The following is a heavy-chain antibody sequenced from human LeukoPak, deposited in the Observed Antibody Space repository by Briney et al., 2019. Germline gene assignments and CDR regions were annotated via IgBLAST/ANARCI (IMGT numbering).Heavy chain of an antibody. J-gene: IGHJ4*02. CDR3: AKDSNYLDSSGFFIPFDH. CDR2: ISGNGQPR. Sequence: GGSLRLSCSASGFTFSRSAMTWVRQLPGKGLEWVSTISGNGQPRYYGDSVKGRFSVSRHNSKNTLYLQMDSLRADESALYYCAKDSNYLDSSGFFIPFDHWGQGTLVSVSS. V-gene: IGHV3-23*01. CDR1: GFTFSRSA. D-gene: IGHD3-22*01.